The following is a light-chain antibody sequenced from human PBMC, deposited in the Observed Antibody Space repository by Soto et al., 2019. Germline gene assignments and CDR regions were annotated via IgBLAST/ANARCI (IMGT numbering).Light chain of an antibody. V-gene: IGLV2-8*01. CDR2: EVH. CDR1: SNDVGYYDY. J-gene: IGLJ1*01. Sequence: QSALTQPPSASGSPGQSVTISCTGNSNDVGYYDYVSWYQQYPGNAPKLMHYEVHRPPSGVPDRFSGTKSGNTAFLTVSGLRAEDEAEYHCSSYASGNNFVFGSGTKLTVL. CDR3: SSYASGNNFV.